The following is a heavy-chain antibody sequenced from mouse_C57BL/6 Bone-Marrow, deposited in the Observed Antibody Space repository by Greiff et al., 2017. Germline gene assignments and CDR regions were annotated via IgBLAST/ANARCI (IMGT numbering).Heavy chain of an antibody. V-gene: IGHV1-55*01. CDR1: GYTFTSYW. Sequence: QVQLKEPGAELVKPGASVKMSCKASGYTFTSYWITWVKQRPGQGLEWIGDIYPGSGSTNYNEKFKSKATRTVDTSSSTAYMQLSSLTSDDAAVYYCARTEDYYGSSDYWGQGTTLTVSS. J-gene: IGHJ2*01. CDR2: IYPGSGST. CDR3: ARTEDYYGSSDY. D-gene: IGHD1-1*01.